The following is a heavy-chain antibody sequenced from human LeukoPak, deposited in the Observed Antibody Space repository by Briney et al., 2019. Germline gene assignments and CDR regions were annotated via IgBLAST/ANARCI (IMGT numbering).Heavy chain of an antibody. CDR3: AKDSLSYYFDY. V-gene: IGHV3-23*01. Sequence: GGSLRLSCKVSGFTFSSYWMHWVRQAPGKGLEWVSAISGSGGSTYYADSVKGRFTISRDNSKNTLYLQMNSLRAEDTAVYYCAKDSLSYYFDYWGQGTLVTVSS. CDR1: GFTFSSYW. J-gene: IGHJ4*02. CDR2: ISGSGGST.